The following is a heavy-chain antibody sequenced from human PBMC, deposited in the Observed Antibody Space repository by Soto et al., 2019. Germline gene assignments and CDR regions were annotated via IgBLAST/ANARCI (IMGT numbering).Heavy chain of an antibody. J-gene: IGHJ6*02. D-gene: IGHD3-22*01. V-gene: IGHV4-4*02. CDR1: GGSISSSNW. Sequence: SETLSLTGAVSGGSISSSNWWSWIRPPPGKGLEWIGEIYHSGSTNYNPSLKSRVTISVDKSKNQFSLKLSSVTAADTAVYYCARYSMIVVVPACGMDVWGQGTTVTVSS. CDR2: IYHSGST. CDR3: ARYSMIVVVPACGMDV.